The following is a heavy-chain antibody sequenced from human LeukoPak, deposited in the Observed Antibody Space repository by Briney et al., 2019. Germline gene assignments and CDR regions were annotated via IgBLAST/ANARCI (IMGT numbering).Heavy chain of an antibody. Sequence: GGPLRLSCAASGFTFSSYSMNWVRQAPGKGLEWFSSISSSSSYIYYADSVKGRFTISRDNAKNSLYLQMNSLRAEDTAVYYCARGRGYCSSTSCLNWFDPWGQGTLVTVSS. V-gene: IGHV3-21*01. CDR3: ARGRGYCSSTSCLNWFDP. CDR1: GFTFSSYS. CDR2: ISSSSSYI. J-gene: IGHJ5*02. D-gene: IGHD2-2*01.